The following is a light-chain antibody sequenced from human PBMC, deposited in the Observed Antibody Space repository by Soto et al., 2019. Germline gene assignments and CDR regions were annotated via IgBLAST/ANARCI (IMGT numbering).Light chain of an antibody. Sequence: QSALTQPASVSGSPGQSITISCTGASSDVGGHNYVSWYQQHPGKAPKLMIYEVSYRPSGVSNRFSGSKSGNTASLTISGLQAEDEADYHCSSYTSSSTLVFGTGTKLTVL. V-gene: IGLV2-14*01. CDR2: EVS. CDR1: SSDVGGHNY. CDR3: SSYTSSSTLV. J-gene: IGLJ1*01.